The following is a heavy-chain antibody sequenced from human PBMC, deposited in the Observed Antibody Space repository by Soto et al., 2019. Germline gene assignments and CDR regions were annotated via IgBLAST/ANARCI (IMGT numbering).Heavy chain of an antibody. CDR2: IIPIFGTA. J-gene: IGHJ6*02. D-gene: IGHD6-6*01. Sequence: SVKVSCKACGVAFSSYAISWVRQAPGQGLEWMGGIIPIFGTANYAQKFQGRVTITADKSTSTAYMELSSLRSEDTAVYYCARDPYSSSSYYYYYGMDVWGQGTTVTVS. CDR3: ARDPYSSSSYYYYYGMDV. CDR1: GVAFSSYA. V-gene: IGHV1-69*06.